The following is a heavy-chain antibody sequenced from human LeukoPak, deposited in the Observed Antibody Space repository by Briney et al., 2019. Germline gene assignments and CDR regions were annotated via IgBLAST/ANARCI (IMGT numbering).Heavy chain of an antibody. J-gene: IGHJ6*02. Sequence: GGSLRLSGAASGFTFSSYAMSWVRQAPGKGLEWVSVIYSGGSTYYADSVKGRFTISRDNSKNTLYLQMNSLRAEDTAVYYCARNPYSFYYYYGMDVWGQGTTVTVSS. CDR1: GFTFSSYA. D-gene: IGHD4-11*01. V-gene: IGHV3-66*01. CDR3: ARNPYSFYYYYGMDV. CDR2: IYSGGST.